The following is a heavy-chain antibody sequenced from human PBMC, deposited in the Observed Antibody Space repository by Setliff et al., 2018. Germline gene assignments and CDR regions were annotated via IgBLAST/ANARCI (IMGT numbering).Heavy chain of an antibody. CDR2: IIPVFRTA. V-gene: IGHV1-69*13. CDR1: GGTFRTDG. J-gene: IGHJ4*02. D-gene: IGHD2-15*01. CDR3: ARDGGGYCATTSCFHFDY. Sequence: SVKVSCKASGGTFRTDGFSWVRQAPGQGLEWMGRIIPVFRTANYAQKFRGRVTITADESTSTAYMELSSLRADDTAIYYCARDGGGYCATTSCFHFDYWGQGTQVTVSS.